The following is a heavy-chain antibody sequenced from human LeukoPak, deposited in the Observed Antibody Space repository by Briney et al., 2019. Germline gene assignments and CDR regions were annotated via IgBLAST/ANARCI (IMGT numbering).Heavy chain of an antibody. D-gene: IGHD6-19*01. V-gene: IGHV1-18*01. J-gene: IGHJ3*02. Sequence: GASVKVSCKASGYTSTNFGISWVRQAPGQGLEWMGWISPYKGNTDYAQNLQGRVTMTTDTSTSTAYMELRSLRSDDTAVYYCARAGGWAREDYKADAFHIWGQGTMVTVSS. CDR1: GYTSTNFG. CDR2: ISPYKGNT. CDR3: ARAGGWAREDYKADAFHI.